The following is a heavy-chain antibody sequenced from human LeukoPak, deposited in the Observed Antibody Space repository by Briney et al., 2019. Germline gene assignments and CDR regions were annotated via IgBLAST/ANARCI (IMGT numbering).Heavy chain of an antibody. CDR2: IYYSGST. V-gene: IGHV4-39*01. J-gene: IGHJ5*02. CDR3: AGGVGYCSSTSCDYNWFDP. Sequence: SETLSLTCTVSGGSISSSSYYWGWIRQPPGKGLEWIGSIYYSGSTYYNPSLKSRVTISVDTSKNQFSLKLSSVTAADTAVYYCAGGVGYCSSTSCDYNWFDPWGQGTLVTVSS. D-gene: IGHD2-2*03. CDR1: GGSISSSSYY.